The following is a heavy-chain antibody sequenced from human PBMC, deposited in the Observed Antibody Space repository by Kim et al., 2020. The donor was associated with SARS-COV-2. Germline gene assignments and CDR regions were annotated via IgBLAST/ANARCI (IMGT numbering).Heavy chain of an antibody. V-gene: IGHV3-23*01. D-gene: IGHD3-22*01. CDR3: ARGARITMIVVVITTDYYFDY. CDR2: ISGSGGST. Sequence: GGSLRLSCAASGFTFSSYAMSWVRQAPGKGLEWVSAISGSGGSTYYADSVKGRFTISRDNSKNTLYLQMNSLRAEDTAVYYCARGARITMIVVVITTDYYFDYWGQGTLVTVSS. J-gene: IGHJ4*02. CDR1: GFTFSSYA.